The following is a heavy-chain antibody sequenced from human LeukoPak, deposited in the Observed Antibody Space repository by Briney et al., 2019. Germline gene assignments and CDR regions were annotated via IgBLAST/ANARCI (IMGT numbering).Heavy chain of an antibody. J-gene: IGHJ6*02. CDR2: MSGNGDTT. CDR3: ARDSSTTNYYYGMDV. CDR1: GFSFSSYT. V-gene: IGHV3-64*01. D-gene: IGHD2-2*01. Sequence: GGSLRLSCAASGFSFSSYTMHWVRQAPGKGLEYVSAMSGNGDTTYYAKSLKGRFTISRDNSKNTLYLQMGSLRAEDMAVYYCARDSSTTNYYYGMDVWGQGTTVTVSS.